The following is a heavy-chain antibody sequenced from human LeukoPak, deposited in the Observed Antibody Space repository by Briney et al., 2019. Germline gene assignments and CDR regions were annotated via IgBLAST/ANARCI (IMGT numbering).Heavy chain of an antibody. D-gene: IGHD6-13*01. CDR3: AKDRETTASGTFDY. J-gene: IGHJ4*02. Sequence: GGSLRLSCAASGFTFSDNYMSWIRQAPGKGLEWVAVISDDGRHKNYADSVKGRFTISRDNSNNTLYLQMNSLRVEDTGVYYCAKDRETTASGTFDYWGQGTLVTVSS. CDR1: GFTFSDNY. CDR2: ISDDGRHK. V-gene: IGHV3-30*18.